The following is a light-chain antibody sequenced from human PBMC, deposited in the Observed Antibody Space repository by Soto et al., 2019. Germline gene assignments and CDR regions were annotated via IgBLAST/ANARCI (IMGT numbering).Light chain of an antibody. CDR1: QSVSSRY. CDR2: GTS. J-gene: IGKJ1*01. CDR3: QHHGT. V-gene: IGKV3-20*01. Sequence: EIVLTQSPGTLSLSPGERVTLSCRASQSVSSRYLVWYQQKPGQAPRRLIYGTSSRATGIPDRFSGSGSGTDFTLTISRLEPEDFAVYYCQHHGTFGQGTKVEIK.